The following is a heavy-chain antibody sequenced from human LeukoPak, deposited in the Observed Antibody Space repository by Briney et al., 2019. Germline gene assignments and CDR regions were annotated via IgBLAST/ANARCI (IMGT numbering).Heavy chain of an antibody. V-gene: IGHV3-30-3*02. CDR2: ISYDGSNK. D-gene: IGHD4-23*01. J-gene: IGHJ4*02. CDR1: VFTFSSYA. Sequence: PGRSLRLSCAASVFTFSSYAMHWVREAPGKGLEWVAVISYDGSNKYYADSVKGRFTISRDNSNNTPYLPMNSLRAEDTAVYYCAKPTKRTVVKGSFDYWGQGTLVTVSS. CDR3: AKPTKRTVVKGSFDY.